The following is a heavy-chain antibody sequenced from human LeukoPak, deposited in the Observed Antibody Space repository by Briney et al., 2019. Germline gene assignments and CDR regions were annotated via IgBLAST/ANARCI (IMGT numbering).Heavy chain of an antibody. V-gene: IGHV4-4*07. CDR1: GGSISTYY. J-gene: IGHJ4*02. CDR3: ARRAGNSWFFDY. CDR2: IYSSGSA. D-gene: IGHD6-13*01. Sequence: PSETLSLTCTVSGGSISTYYWKWIRQPAGQGLEWIGHIYSSGSANYNPSLKSRVTMSVDTSKNQFSLRLTSVTAADTAVYYCARRAGNSWFFDYWGQGILSPSPQ.